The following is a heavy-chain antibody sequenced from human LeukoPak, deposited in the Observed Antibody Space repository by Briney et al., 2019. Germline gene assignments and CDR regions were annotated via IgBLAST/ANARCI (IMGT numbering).Heavy chain of an antibody. Sequence: ASVKVSFKASGYTFTIYHINWVRQATGQGLEWVGWMNPNNSDIGYAQKFQGRVTMTRNTSIGTAYMELSSLRSEDTAIYYCVRVPPGTTIYAYWGQGTLVTVSS. CDR2: MNPNNSDI. V-gene: IGHV1-8*01. D-gene: IGHD1-14*01. CDR3: VRVPPGTTIYAY. CDR1: GYTFTIYH. J-gene: IGHJ4*02.